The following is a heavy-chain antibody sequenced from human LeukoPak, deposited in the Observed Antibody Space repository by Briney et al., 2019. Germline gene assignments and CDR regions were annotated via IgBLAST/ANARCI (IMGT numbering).Heavy chain of an antibody. V-gene: IGHV3-48*01. CDR3: AREGDGYHAYY. CDR2: ISSGSSTI. D-gene: IGHD5-24*01. J-gene: IGHJ4*02. CDR1: GFIFSSYS. Sequence: GGSLRLSCATSGFIFSSYSMNWVRQAPGKGLEWVSYISSGSSTIYYADSVKGRFTISRDNAKNSLYLQMNSLRAEDTAVYYCAREGDGYHAYYWGQGTLVTVSS.